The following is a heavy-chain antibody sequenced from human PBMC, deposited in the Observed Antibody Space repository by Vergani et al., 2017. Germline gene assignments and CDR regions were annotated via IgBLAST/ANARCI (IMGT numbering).Heavy chain of an antibody. V-gene: IGHV3-23*01. D-gene: IGHD4-17*01. CDR3: AKASYSGDYGL. J-gene: IGHJ4*02. Sequence: EVQLLESGGGLVQPGGSLRLSCAASGFTFSNYAMNWVRQAPGEGLEWVSAISGSGGSTYYADSVKGRFTISRDNSKNTLYLQMNSLRAEDTAVYYCAKASYSGDYGLWGQGTLVTVSS. CDR1: GFTFSNYA. CDR2: ISGSGGST.